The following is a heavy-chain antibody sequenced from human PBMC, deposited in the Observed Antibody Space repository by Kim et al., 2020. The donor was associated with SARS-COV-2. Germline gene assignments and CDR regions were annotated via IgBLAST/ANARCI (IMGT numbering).Heavy chain of an antibody. Sequence: YAQKFQGGVTITADKSTSTAYMELSSLRSEDTAVYYCARDRVVGATPRDYWGQGTLVTVSS. J-gene: IGHJ4*02. CDR3: ARDRVVGATPRDY. V-gene: IGHV1-69*04. D-gene: IGHD1-26*01.